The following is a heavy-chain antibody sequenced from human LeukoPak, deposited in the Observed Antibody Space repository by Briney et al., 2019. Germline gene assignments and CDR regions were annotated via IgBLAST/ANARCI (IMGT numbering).Heavy chain of an antibody. Sequence: PGRSLRLSCAASGFTFSSYGMHWVRQAPGKGLEWVAVISYDGSNKYYADSVKGQFTISRDNSKNTLYLQMNSLRAEDTAVYYCAKDRRGSYTFDYWGQGTLVTVSS. J-gene: IGHJ4*02. D-gene: IGHD1-26*01. CDR2: ISYDGSNK. V-gene: IGHV3-30*18. CDR1: GFTFSSYG. CDR3: AKDRRGSYTFDY.